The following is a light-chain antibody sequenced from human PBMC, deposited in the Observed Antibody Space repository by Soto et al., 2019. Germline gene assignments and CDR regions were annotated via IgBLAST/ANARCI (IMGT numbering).Light chain of an antibody. CDR2: DVS. J-gene: IGLJ1*01. Sequence: QSALTQPASVSGSPGQSITISCTGTSSDVGGYNYVSRYQQHPGKAPKLMIYDVSNRPSGVSNRFSGSKSGNTASLTISGLRAEDEADYYCSSYTSSSTLLYVFGTGTKLTVL. CDR3: SSYTSSSTLLYV. CDR1: SSDVGGYNY. V-gene: IGLV2-14*01.